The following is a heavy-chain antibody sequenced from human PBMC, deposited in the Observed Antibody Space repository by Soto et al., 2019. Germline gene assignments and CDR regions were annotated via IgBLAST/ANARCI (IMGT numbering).Heavy chain of an antibody. D-gene: IGHD3-9*01. CDR2: IYPSDSDT. CDR3: ARGGGSTRTFDY. J-gene: IGHJ4*02. Sequence: PGESLKISCNSSGYNFAGYWIDWVRQMPGKGLELMGIIYPSDSDTRYRPSFQGQVTISAERSISSAYLQWSSLRASDTAMYYCARGGGSTRTFDYWGQGTPVTVSS. CDR1: GYNFAGYW. V-gene: IGHV5-51*01.